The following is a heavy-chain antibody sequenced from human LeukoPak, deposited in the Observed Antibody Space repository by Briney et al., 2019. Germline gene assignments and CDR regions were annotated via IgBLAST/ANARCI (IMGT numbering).Heavy chain of an antibody. CDR3: ASRYFCSSTSCYTFDY. V-gene: IGHV4-30-2*01. CDR1: GGSISSGGYY. CDR2: IYHSGST. D-gene: IGHD2-2*02. J-gene: IGHJ4*02. Sequence: PSETLSLTCTVSGGSISSGGYYWSWIRQPPGKGLEWIGYIYHSGSTYYNPSLKSRVTISVDTSKNQFSLKLNSVTAADTAVYYCASRYFCSSTSCYTFDYWGQGTLVTVSS.